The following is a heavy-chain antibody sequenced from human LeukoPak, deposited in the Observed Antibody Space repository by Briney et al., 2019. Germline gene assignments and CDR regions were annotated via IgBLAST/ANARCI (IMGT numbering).Heavy chain of an antibody. Sequence: PGGSLRLSCAASGFTFSSYAMHWVRQAPGKGLEWVAVISYDGSNKYYADSVKGRFTISRDNSKNTLYLQMNSLRAEDTAVYYCASSEDYRDYMDVWGKGTTVTVSS. CDR3: ASSEDYRDYMDV. J-gene: IGHJ6*03. CDR2: ISYDGSNK. CDR1: GFTFSSYA. V-gene: IGHV3-30-3*01. D-gene: IGHD4-11*01.